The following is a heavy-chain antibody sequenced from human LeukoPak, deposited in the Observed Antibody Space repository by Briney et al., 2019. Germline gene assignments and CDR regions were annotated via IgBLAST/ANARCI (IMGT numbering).Heavy chain of an antibody. CDR2: FDPEDGET. CDR3: VRVGGASSILSAFDI. D-gene: IGHD6-6*01. Sequence: ASVKVSCKVSGYTLTELSMHWVRQAPGKGLEWMGGFDPEDGETIYAQKFQGRVTMTEDTSTDTAYMELSSLRSEDTAVYYCVRVGGASSILSAFDIWGQGTMVTVSS. CDR1: GYTLTELS. J-gene: IGHJ3*02. V-gene: IGHV1-24*01.